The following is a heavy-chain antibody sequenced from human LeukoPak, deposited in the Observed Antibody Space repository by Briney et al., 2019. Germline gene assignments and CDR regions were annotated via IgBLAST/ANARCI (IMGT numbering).Heavy chain of an antibody. J-gene: IGHJ6*02. D-gene: IGHD2-15*01. Sequence: SETLSLTCAVYGGSFSGYYWSWIRQPPGKGLEWIGEINHSGSTNYNPSLKSRVTISVDTSKNQFSLKLSSVTAADTAVYYCARGPRYCSGGSCYDLAYYYGMDVWGQGTTVTVSS. V-gene: IGHV4-34*01. CDR2: INHSGST. CDR1: GGSFSGYY. CDR3: ARGPRYCSGGSCYDLAYYYGMDV.